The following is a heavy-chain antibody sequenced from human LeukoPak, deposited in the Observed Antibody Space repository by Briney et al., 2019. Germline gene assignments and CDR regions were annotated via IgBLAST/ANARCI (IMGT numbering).Heavy chain of an antibody. D-gene: IGHD3-10*01. J-gene: IGHJ6*02. V-gene: IGHV4-61*01. CDR3: ARGAITMVRGVTNYYGMDV. CDR2: IYYSGST. Sequence: SETLSLTCTVSGGSVSSGSYYWSWIRQPPGKGLEWIGYIYYSGSTNYNPSLKSRVTISADTSKNQFSLKLSSVTAADTAVYYCARGAITMVRGVTNYYGMDVWGQGTTVTVSS. CDR1: GGSVSSGSYY.